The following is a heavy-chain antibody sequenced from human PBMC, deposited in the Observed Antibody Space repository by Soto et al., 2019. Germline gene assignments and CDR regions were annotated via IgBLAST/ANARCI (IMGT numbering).Heavy chain of an antibody. J-gene: IGHJ5*02. CDR1: GYTFTSYD. CDR3: ARGPHPYFNAS. CDR2: MNPNNNNT. D-gene: IGHD2-2*01. Sequence: QVQLVQSGAEVKKPGASVKVSCKASGYTFTSYDINWVRQATGQGLEWMGWMNPNNNNTGYAQKFQXRDTMTRHTSISTAYMELSSLGSEDTAGYYCARGPHPYFNASWGQGTLVTVSS. V-gene: IGHV1-8*01.